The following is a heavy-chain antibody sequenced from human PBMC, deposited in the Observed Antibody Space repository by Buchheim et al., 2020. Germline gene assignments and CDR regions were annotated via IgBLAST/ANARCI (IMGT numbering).Heavy chain of an antibody. CDR2: VYWDDTK. V-gene: IGHV2-5*02. CDR1: GFSLSSGGVG. CDR3: AHLDGGSANHFDL. Sequence: QITLKESGPSLIKPTQTLTLTCTFSGFSLSSGGVGVGWIRQPPGKALEWLALVYWDDTKQYRPPLKSRLSINKETSKNQVVLSMTNMDPTDTGTYYCAHLDGGSANHFDLWGHGTL. D-gene: IGHD3-10*01. J-gene: IGHJ4*01.